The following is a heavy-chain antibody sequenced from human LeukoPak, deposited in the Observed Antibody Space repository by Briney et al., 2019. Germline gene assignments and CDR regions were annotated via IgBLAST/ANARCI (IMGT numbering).Heavy chain of an antibody. CDR1: GGSISSSSYY. CDR3: ARQSGAYGRVDY. CDR2: VYYSGST. V-gene: IGHV4-39*01. D-gene: IGHD3-10*01. Sequence: SETLSLTCTVSGGSISSSSYYWGWIRQPPGKGLEWIGTVYYSGSTYYNPSLMSRVTISVDTSKNQFSLKLSFLTAADTAVYYCARQSGAYGRVDYWGQGTLVTVSS. J-gene: IGHJ4*02.